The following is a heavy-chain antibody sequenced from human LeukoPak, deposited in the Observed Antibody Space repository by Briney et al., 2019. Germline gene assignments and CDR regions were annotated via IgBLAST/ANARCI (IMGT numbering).Heavy chain of an antibody. V-gene: IGHV3-30-3*01. CDR3: ARGPINAIAAAAYY. D-gene: IGHD6-13*01. J-gene: IGHJ4*02. CDR2: ISCDGSNK. CDR1: GFTFSSYA. Sequence: GRSLRLSCAASGFTFSSYAMHWVRQAPGKGLEWVAVISCDGSNKYYADSVKGRFTISRDNSKNTLYLQMNSLRAEDTAVYYCARGPINAIAAAAYYWGQGTLVTVSS.